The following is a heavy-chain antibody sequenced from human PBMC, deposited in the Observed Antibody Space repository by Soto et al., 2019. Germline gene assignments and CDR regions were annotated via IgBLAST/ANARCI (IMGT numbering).Heavy chain of an antibody. J-gene: IGHJ4*02. CDR2: IYYSGST. V-gene: IGHV4-31*03. Sequence: LSLTCTVSGGSISSGGYYWSWIRQHPGKGLEWIGYIYYSGSTYYNPSLKSRVTISVDTSKNQFSLKLSSGTAADTAVYYCARGSGSYYDRFDYWGQGTLVTVSS. D-gene: IGHD1-26*01. CDR1: GGSISSGGYY. CDR3: ARGSGSYYDRFDY.